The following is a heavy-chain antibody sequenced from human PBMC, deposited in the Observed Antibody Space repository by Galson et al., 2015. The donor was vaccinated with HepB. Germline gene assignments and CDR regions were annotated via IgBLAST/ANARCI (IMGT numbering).Heavy chain of an antibody. Sequence: LSLTCTVSGGSISSGDYYWSWIRQPPGKGLEWIGYIYYSGSTYYNPSLKSRVTISVDTSKNQFSLKLSSVTAADTAVYYCASDSRYSSSWFDYWGQGTLVTVSS. V-gene: IGHV4-30-4*01. CDR1: GGSISSGDYY. J-gene: IGHJ4*02. CDR3: ASDSRYSSSWFDY. CDR2: IYYSGST. D-gene: IGHD6-13*01.